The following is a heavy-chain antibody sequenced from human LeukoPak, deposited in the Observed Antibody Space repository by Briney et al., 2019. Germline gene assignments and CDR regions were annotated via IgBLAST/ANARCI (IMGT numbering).Heavy chain of an antibody. CDR3: AKRGPGSPQSGKYYFDY. Sequence: PGGSLRLSCAGSGFSFSNSEMNWVRQAPGKGLELVSSIGSAGENIYYADSVKGRFTISRDNAKNSVYLQMKSLRAEDTAVYYCAKRGPGSPQSGKYYFDYWGQGTLVTVSS. CDR1: GFSFSNSE. J-gene: IGHJ4*02. CDR2: IGSAGENI. V-gene: IGHV3-48*03. D-gene: IGHD3-10*01.